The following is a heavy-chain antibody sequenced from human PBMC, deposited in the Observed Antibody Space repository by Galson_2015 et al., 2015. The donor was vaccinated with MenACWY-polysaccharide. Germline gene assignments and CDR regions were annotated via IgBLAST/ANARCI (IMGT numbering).Heavy chain of an antibody. J-gene: IGHJ4*02. V-gene: IGHV3-48*03. Sequence: SLRLSCAVSGFTFRSHDMNWVRQAPGEGLEWVSYIDTSGTSTKYADSVKGRFIMSRDNAKNSLYLQMNSLRLEDTAVYYCARDTPGIEDFDYWGQGILVTVSS. D-gene: IGHD1-1*01. CDR2: IDTSGTST. CDR1: GFTFRSHD. CDR3: ARDTPGIEDFDY.